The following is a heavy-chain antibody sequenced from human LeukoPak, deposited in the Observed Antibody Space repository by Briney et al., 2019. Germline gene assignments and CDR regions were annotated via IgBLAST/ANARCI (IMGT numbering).Heavy chain of an antibody. CDR1: DFTVSSNY. Sequence: GGSLRLSCAASDFTVSSNYMSWVRQAPGKGLEWVSVIYSGGSTYYADSVKGRFTISRDNSKNTLYLQMNSLRAEDTAVYYCARERDHDSSGPLDYWGQGTLVTVSS. CDR2: IYSGGST. J-gene: IGHJ4*02. V-gene: IGHV3-66*01. D-gene: IGHD3-22*01. CDR3: ARERDHDSSGPLDY.